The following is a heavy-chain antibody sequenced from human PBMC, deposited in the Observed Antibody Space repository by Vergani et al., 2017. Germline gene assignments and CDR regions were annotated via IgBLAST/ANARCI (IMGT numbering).Heavy chain of an antibody. J-gene: IGHJ4*02. CDR3: ARGYSSATHIYEFWSAFIDY. V-gene: IGHV1-69*01. D-gene: IGHD3-3*01. CDR1: GGTFSSYA. Sequence: QVQLVQSGAEVKKPGSSVKVSCKASGGTFSSYAISWVRQAPGQGLEWMGGIIPIFGTANYAQKFQGRVTMTADESTSTVYMELSSLRAEDSAVYYCARGYSSATHIYEFWSAFIDYWGQGTLVTVSS. CDR2: IIPIFGTA.